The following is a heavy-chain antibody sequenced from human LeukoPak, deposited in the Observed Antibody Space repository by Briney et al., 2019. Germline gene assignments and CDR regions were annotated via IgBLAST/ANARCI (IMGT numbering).Heavy chain of an antibody. D-gene: IGHD6-19*01. CDR3: ARAHRGGWFGY. CDR1: GGTFSSYA. V-gene: IGHV1-69*04. Sequence: ASVKVSCKASGGTFSSYAISWVRQAPGQGLEWMGRIIPILGIANYAQKFQGRVTITADKSTSTAYMELSSLRSEDTAVYYCARAHRGGWFGYWGQGTLVTVSS. CDR2: IIPILGIA. J-gene: IGHJ4*02.